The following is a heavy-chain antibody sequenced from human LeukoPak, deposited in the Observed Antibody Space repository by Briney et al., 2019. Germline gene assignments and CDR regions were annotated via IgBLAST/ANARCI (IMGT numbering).Heavy chain of an antibody. J-gene: IGHJ3*02. V-gene: IGHV4-61*02. CDR2: IYTSGST. CDR1: GGSISSGSYY. D-gene: IGHD2-2*02. CDR3: ARPYTDDAFDI. Sequence: PSETLSLTCTVSGGSISSGSYYWSWIRQPAGKGLEWIGRIYTSGSTNYNLSLKSRVTISVDTSKNQFSLKLSSVTAADTAVYYCARPYTDDAFDIWGQGTMVTVSS.